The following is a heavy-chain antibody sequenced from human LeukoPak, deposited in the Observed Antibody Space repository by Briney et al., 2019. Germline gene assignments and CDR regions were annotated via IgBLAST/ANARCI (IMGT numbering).Heavy chain of an antibody. CDR1: ASTLRRSG. D-gene: IGHD2-8*01. Sequence: SHTPAYPPAASTLRRSGVGSARHAPGSWMGCVLFISDGGGSKYYADSVKGRSTISRDNSKNTLYLQMNSLRAEDTAVYYCARANPVLMVSKYFQHWGQGTLVTVSS. CDR3: ARANPVLMVSKYFQH. V-gene: IGHV3-23*01. CDR2: ISDGGGSK. J-gene: IGHJ1*01.